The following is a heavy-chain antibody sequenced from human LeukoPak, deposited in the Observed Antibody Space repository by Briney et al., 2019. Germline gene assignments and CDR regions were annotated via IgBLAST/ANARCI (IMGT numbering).Heavy chain of an antibody. CDR1: GYSFANYW. Sequence: GESLKISCKGSGYSFANYWIGWVRQMPGKGLERMGIIYPPNSDTRYSPSFQGQVTISADKSISTAYLQWSSLKASDTAMYYCARHRGGVRPPDYWGQGTLVTVSS. D-gene: IGHD3-10*01. V-gene: IGHV5-51*01. CDR3: ARHRGGVRPPDY. CDR2: IYPPNSDT. J-gene: IGHJ4*02.